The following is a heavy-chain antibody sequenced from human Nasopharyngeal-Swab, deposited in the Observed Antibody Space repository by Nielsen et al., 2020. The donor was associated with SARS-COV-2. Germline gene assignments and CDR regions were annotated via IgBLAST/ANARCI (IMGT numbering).Heavy chain of an antibody. V-gene: IGHV3-23*01. J-gene: IGHJ6*02. Sequence: VRQAPGKGLEWVSAISGSGGSTYYADSVKGRFTISRDNSKNTLYLQMNSLRAEDTAVYYCAKVARDIVVVPAAMKAYYYYGMDVWGQGTTVTRLL. D-gene: IGHD2-2*01. CDR3: AKVARDIVVVPAAMKAYYYYGMDV. CDR2: ISGSGGST.